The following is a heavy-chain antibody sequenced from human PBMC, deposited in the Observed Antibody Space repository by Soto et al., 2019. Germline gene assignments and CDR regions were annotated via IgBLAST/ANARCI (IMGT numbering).Heavy chain of an antibody. V-gene: IGHV4-4*02. Sequence: PSDTLSLTCAVSGGSISSSNWWSWVRQPPGKGLEWIGEIYHSGSTNYNPSLKSRVTISVDKSKNQFSLKLSSVTAADTAVYYCARDLTDSLYYYYGMDVWGQGTTVTVS. J-gene: IGHJ6*02. D-gene: IGHD3-9*01. CDR1: GGSISSSNW. CDR2: IYHSGST. CDR3: ARDLTDSLYYYYGMDV.